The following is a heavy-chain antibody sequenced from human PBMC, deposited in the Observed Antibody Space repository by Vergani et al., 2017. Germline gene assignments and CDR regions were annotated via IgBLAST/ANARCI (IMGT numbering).Heavy chain of an antibody. V-gene: IGHV1-2*02. CDR3: AHSWNFGRRDWFDS. CDR2: IRPKTGET. CDR1: ESTFSDYN. D-gene: IGHD1-26*01. J-gene: IGHJ5*01. Sequence: QVQLMQSGPVLKKPGGSMKVSCQASESTFSDYNIHWVRQAPGQGLQWMGWIRPKTGETDYLQRFQDRVTMTRDASTKTVYLKMTRLTSDDTDIYYCAHSWNFGRRDWFDSWGPGTLVTVSS.